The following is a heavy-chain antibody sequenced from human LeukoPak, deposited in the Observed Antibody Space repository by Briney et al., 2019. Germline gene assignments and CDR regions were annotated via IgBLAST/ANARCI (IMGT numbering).Heavy chain of an antibody. CDR2: ISAYNGNT. Sequence: ASVKVSCKASGYTFTSYGISWVRQAPGQGLEWMGWISAYNGNTNYAQNLQDRATMTTDTSTSTAYMELRSLRSDDTAVYYCASRGHGSGTYYNDDDAFDIWGQGTMVTVSS. CDR1: GYTFTSYG. D-gene: IGHD3-10*01. J-gene: IGHJ3*02. V-gene: IGHV1-18*01. CDR3: ASRGHGSGTYYNDDDAFDI.